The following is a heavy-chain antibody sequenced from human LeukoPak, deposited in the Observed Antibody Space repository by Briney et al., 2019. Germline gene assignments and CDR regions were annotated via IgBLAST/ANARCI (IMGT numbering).Heavy chain of an antibody. J-gene: IGHJ4*02. CDR1: GGSFSGYY. D-gene: IGHD3-3*01. Sequence: KPSETLSLTCAVYGGSFSGYYWSWIRQPPGKGLEWIGEINHSGSTNYNPSLKSRVTISVDTSKNQFSLKLSSVTAADTAVYYCAGYDFWSGYLDYWGQGTLVTVSS. CDR2: INHSGST. V-gene: IGHV4-34*01. CDR3: AGYDFWSGYLDY.